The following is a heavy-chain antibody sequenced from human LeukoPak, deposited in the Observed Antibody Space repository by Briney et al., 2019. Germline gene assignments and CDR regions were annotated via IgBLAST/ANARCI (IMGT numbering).Heavy chain of an antibody. CDR2: IIPIFGTA. D-gene: IGHD6-19*01. V-gene: IGHV1-69*05. Sequence: SVKVSCKASGGTFTSYAISWVRQAPGQGLEWMGRIIPIFGTANYAQKFQGRVTITTDESTSTAYMELSSLRSEDTAVYYCARAAAVAGREDYYYYMDVWGKGNTVTVSS. CDR1: GGTFTSYA. J-gene: IGHJ6*03. CDR3: ARAAAVAGREDYYYYMDV.